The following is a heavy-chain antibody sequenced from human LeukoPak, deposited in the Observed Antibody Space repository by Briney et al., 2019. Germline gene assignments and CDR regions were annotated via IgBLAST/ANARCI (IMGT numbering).Heavy chain of an antibody. Sequence: GGSLRLSCAASGFTFISYSMNWVRQAPGKGLDWVANIQQDGSEKYYVDSVKGRFTISRDNAKNSLYLQMNSLRAEDTAVYYCAGERSGYYHVFDYWGQGILVTVSS. CDR2: IQQDGSEK. CDR1: GFTFISYS. CDR3: AGERSGYYHVFDY. J-gene: IGHJ4*02. V-gene: IGHV3-7*01. D-gene: IGHD3-22*01.